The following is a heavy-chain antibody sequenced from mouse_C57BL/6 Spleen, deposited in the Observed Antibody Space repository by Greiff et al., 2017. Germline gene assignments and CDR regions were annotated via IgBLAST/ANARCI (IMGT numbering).Heavy chain of an antibody. CDR1: GYTFTSYG. CDR3: ARQDYSNYYFDY. Sequence: QVQLQQSGAELARPGASVKLSCKASGYTFTSYGISWVKQRTGQGLEWIGEIYPRSGNTYYNEKFKGKATLTADKSSSTAYMELRSLTSEDSAVYFCARQDYSNYYFDYWGQGTTRTVSS. V-gene: IGHV1-81*01. D-gene: IGHD2-5*01. J-gene: IGHJ2*01. CDR2: IYPRSGNT.